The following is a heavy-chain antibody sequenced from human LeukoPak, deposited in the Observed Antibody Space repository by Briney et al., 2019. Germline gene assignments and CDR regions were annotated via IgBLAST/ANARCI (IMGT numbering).Heavy chain of an antibody. Sequence: GASVKVSCKASGYTFTSFGISWVRQAPGQGLEWMGWIGAYNGNTNYAQKLQGRVTMTTDTSTSTAYMELRSLRSDDTAVYYCARFVVVPAARGDNWFDPWGQGTLVTVSS. CDR2: IGAYNGNT. CDR3: ARFVVVPAARGDNWFDP. J-gene: IGHJ5*02. V-gene: IGHV1-18*01. D-gene: IGHD2-2*01. CDR1: GYTFTSFG.